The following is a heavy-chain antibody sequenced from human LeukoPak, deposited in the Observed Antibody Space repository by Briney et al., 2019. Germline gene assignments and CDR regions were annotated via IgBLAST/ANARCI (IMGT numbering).Heavy chain of an antibody. Sequence: PSETLSLTCTVSGGSISSSNYYWGWIRQPPGKGLEWLGSIYYSGSTYYNPSLKSRVTISVDTSKNQFSLKLSSVTAADTAVYYCASPSGTYYSRFHYWGQGALVTDSS. CDR1: GGSISSSNYY. J-gene: IGHJ4*02. CDR2: IYYSGST. V-gene: IGHV4-39*01. D-gene: IGHD1-26*01. CDR3: ASPSGTYYSRFHY.